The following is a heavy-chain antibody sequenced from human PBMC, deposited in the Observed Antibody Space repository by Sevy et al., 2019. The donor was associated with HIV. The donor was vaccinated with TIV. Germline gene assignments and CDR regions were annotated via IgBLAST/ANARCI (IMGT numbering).Heavy chain of an antibody. CDR3: ARDGGYSIKWYPLY. J-gene: IGHJ4*01. V-gene: IGHV3-30-3*01. Sequence: GGSLRLSCAASGFAFSSHAMHWFRQAPGKGLEWVAFISYEGTETFYAASVEGRFTISRDNSKNMLSLQINSLRPEDTAVYYCARDGGYSIKWYPLYWGHGTLVTVSS. CDR1: GFAFSSHA. D-gene: IGHD6-13*01. CDR2: ISYEGTET.